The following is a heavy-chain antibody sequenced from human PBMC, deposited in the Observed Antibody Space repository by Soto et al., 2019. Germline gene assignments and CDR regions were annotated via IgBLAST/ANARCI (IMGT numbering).Heavy chain of an antibody. Sequence: GESLKISCKGSGYSFTSYWIGWVRQMPGKGLEWMGIIYPGDSDTRYSPSFQGQVTISADKSISTAYLQWNSLRAEDTAVYYCAAGGYSSGWSDPHTFDYWGQGTLVTVSS. CDR1: GYSFTSYW. J-gene: IGHJ4*02. CDR3: AAGGYSSGWSDPHTFDY. V-gene: IGHV5-51*01. D-gene: IGHD6-19*01. CDR2: IYPGDSDT.